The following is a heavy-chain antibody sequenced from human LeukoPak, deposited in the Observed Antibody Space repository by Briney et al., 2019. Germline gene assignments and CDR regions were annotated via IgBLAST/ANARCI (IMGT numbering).Heavy chain of an antibody. CDR3: ARARYYYDSSGYRAVYYFDY. V-gene: IGHV3-7*01. Sequence: GGSLRLSCAASGFTFSSYWMSWVRQAPGKGLEWVANIKQDGSEKYYVDSVKGRFTISRDNAKNSLYLQMNSLRAEDTAVYYCARARYYYDSSGYRAVYYFDYWGQGTLVTVSS. CDR1: GFTFSSYW. D-gene: IGHD3-22*01. CDR2: IKQDGSEK. J-gene: IGHJ4*02.